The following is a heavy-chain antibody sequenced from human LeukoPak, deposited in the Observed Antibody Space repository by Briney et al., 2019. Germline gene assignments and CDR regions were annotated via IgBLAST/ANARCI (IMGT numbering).Heavy chain of an antibody. V-gene: IGHV4-59*12. CDR2: IYYTGST. D-gene: IGHD3-3*01. CDR3: AREGGFYRPLDY. J-gene: IGHJ4*02. CDR1: GGSMSTYY. Sequence: PSETLSLTCTVSGGSMSTYYWTWIRQPPGKGLEWIGFIYYTGSTNYNPSLKSRVTISVDTSKNQFSLKLSSVTAADTAVYYCAREGGFYRPLDYSGQGTLVTVSS.